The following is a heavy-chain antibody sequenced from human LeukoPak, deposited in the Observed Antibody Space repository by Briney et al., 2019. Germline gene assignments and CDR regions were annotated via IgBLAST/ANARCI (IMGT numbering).Heavy chain of an antibody. Sequence: GGSLRLSCAASGFTFSSYGMHWVRQAPGKGPEWVAVIWYDGSNKYYADSVKGRFTISRDNSKNTLYLQMNSLRAEDTAVYYCAKDLAATVTTMRDYWGQGTLVTVSS. CDR3: AKDLAATVTTMRDY. V-gene: IGHV3-33*06. D-gene: IGHD4-11*01. J-gene: IGHJ4*02. CDR1: GFTFSSYG. CDR2: IWYDGSNK.